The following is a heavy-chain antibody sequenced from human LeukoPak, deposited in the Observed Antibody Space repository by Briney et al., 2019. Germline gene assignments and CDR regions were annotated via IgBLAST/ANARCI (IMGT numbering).Heavy chain of an antibody. CDR2: IYYSGSA. V-gene: IGHV4-59*01. Sequence: PSETLSLTCTVTGGSISSYYWSWIRQPPGKGLEWIGYIYYSGSANYNPSLKSRVTISVDTSKNQFSLKLSSVTAADTAVYYCARAVPYYDFWSGYVGAREKYYFDYWGQGTLVTVSS. CDR3: ARAVPYYDFWSGYVGAREKYYFDY. J-gene: IGHJ4*02. D-gene: IGHD3-3*01. CDR1: GGSISSYY.